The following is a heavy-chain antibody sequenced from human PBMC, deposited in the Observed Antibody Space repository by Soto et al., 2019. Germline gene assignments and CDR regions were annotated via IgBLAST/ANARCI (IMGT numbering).Heavy chain of an antibody. D-gene: IGHD2-15*01. CDR1: GGTFSSYA. CDR3: ARAAVVVAATCHYYSDGMDV. Sequence: QVQLVQSGAEVKKPGSSVKVSCKASGGTFSSYAISWVRQAPGQGLEWMGGIIPIFGTANYAQKFQGRVTITADESTSTAYMELSSLRSEDTAVYYCARAAVVVAATCHYYSDGMDVWGQGTTVTVSS. J-gene: IGHJ6*02. CDR2: IIPIFGTA. V-gene: IGHV1-69*12.